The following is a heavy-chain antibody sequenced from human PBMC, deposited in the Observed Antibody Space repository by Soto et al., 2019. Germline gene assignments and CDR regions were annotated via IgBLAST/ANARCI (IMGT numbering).Heavy chain of an antibody. D-gene: IGHD1-1*01. CDR2: INPNSGGT. CDR1: GYTFTGYY. CDR3: ARDKVERGYYYGMDV. J-gene: IGHJ6*02. V-gene: IGHV1-2*02. Sequence: GASVKVSCKASGYTFTGYYMHWVRQAPGQGLEWMGWINPNSGGTNYAQKFRGRVTMTRDTSISTAYMELSRLRSDDTAVYYCARDKVERGYYYGMDVWGQGTTVTVSS.